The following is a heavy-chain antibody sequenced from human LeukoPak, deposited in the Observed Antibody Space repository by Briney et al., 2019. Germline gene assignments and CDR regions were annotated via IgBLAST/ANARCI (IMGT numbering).Heavy chain of an antibody. J-gene: IGHJ4*02. CDR1: GGTFSSYA. Sequence: GASVKVSCKASGGTFSSYAISWVRQAPGQGLEWMGGIIPIFGTANYAQKFQGRVTITADESTSTAYMELSSLRSEDTAVYYCASLGYCSGTSCPGDYWGQGTLVTVSS. V-gene: IGHV1-69*13. CDR2: IIPIFGTA. D-gene: IGHD2-2*01. CDR3: ASLGYCSGTSCPGDY.